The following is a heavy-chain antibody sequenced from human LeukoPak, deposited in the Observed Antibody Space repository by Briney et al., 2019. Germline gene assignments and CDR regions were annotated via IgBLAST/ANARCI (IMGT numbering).Heavy chain of an antibody. V-gene: IGHV3-11*04. J-gene: IGHJ4*02. CDR2: ISSSGSTI. CDR3: ARERPRGWFYDPYYFDY. CDR1: GFTFSDYY. D-gene: IGHD6-19*01. Sequence: GGSLRLSCAASGFTFSDYYMSWIRQAPGKGLEWVSYISSSGSTIYYADSVKGRFTISRDNAKNSLYLQMNSLRAEDTAVYYCARERPRGWFYDPYYFDYWGQGTLVTVSS.